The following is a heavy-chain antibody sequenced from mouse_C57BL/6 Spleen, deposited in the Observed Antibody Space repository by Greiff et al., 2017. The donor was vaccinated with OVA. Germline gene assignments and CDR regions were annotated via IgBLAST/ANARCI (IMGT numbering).Heavy chain of an antibody. Sequence: EVKLMESEGGLVQPGSSMKLSCTASGFTFSDYYMAWVRQVPEKGLEWVANINYDGSSTYYLDSLKSRFIISRDNAKNILYLQMSSLKSEDTATYYCARDWYYGSSYAHWYFDVWGTGTTVTVSS. CDR1: GFTFSDYY. D-gene: IGHD1-1*01. V-gene: IGHV5-16*01. J-gene: IGHJ1*03. CDR2: INYDGSST. CDR3: ARDWYYGSSYAHWYFDV.